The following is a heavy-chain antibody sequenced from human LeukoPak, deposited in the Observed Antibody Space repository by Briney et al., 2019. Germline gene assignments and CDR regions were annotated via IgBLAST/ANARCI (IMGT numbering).Heavy chain of an antibody. CDR3: AREWELWYYFDY. J-gene: IGHJ4*02. D-gene: IGHD1-26*01. CDR1: GYTFTSYY. CDR2: INPSGGST. V-gene: IGHV1-46*01. Sequence: ASVKVSCKASGYTFTSYYMHWVRQAPGQGLEWMGIINPSGGSTSCAQKFQGRVTMTRDTSTSTVYMELSSLRSEDTAVYYCAREWELWYYFDYWGQGTLVTVSS.